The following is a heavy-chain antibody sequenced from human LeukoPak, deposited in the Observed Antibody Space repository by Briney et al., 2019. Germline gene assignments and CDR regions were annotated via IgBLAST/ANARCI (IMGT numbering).Heavy chain of an antibody. J-gene: IGHJ4*02. Sequence: SETLSLTCTVSGGSISSSSYYWGWIRQPPGKGLEWIGKIYYSGSTHYNSSLKSRVTISVDTSKNQFSLKLSSVTAADTAVYYCARDDPNKYYFDYWGQGTLVTVSS. D-gene: IGHD2/OR15-2a*01. V-gene: IGHV4-39*02. CDR2: IYYSGST. CDR3: ARDDPNKYYFDY. CDR1: GGSISSSSYY.